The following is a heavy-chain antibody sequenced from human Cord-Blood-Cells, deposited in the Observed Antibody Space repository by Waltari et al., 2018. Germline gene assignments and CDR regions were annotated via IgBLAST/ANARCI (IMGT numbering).Heavy chain of an antibody. CDR1: GGTFSSYA. J-gene: IGHJ3*02. CDR3: AREGAGTHAFDI. V-gene: IGHV1-69*01. CDR2: IIPIFGTA. Sequence: QVQLVQSGAAVKKPGSSVTVSRKASGGTFSSYATSWVRQAPGQGLEWMGGIIPIFGTANYAQKFQGRVTITADESTSTAYMELSSLRSEDTAVYYCAREGAGTHAFDIWGQGTWSPSLQ. D-gene: IGHD1-1*01.